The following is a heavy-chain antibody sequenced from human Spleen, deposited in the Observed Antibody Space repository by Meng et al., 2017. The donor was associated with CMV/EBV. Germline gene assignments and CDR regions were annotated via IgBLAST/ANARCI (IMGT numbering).Heavy chain of an antibody. J-gene: IGHJ3*02. CDR2: IHYGTNDK. CDR3: AKLESPIVYEKIFDI. D-gene: IGHD2/OR15-2a*01. CDR1: GFSFSSYG. Sequence: LSLTCAASGFSFSSYGMHWVRQAPGKGLEWVAFIHYGTNDKYYADSVKGRFTISRDNSKNTLYLQMYSLRAEDTAVYYCAKLESPIVYEKIFDIWGQGTMVTVSS. V-gene: IGHV3-30*02.